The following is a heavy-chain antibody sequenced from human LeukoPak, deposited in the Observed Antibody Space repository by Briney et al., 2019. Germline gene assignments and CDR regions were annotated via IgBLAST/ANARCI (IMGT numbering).Heavy chain of an antibody. D-gene: IGHD6-19*01. CDR1: GYTFTGDY. V-gene: IGHV1-2*02. Sequence: GASVKVSCKASGYTFTGDYIHWVRQAPGQGLEWIGCFHPNSGDTNYAQNFQGRVTMTRDTSISTAYMELSRLRSDDTAVYYCARDGSAWSLDYWGQGTLVTVSS. CDR3: ARDGSAWSLDY. CDR2: FHPNSGDT. J-gene: IGHJ4*02.